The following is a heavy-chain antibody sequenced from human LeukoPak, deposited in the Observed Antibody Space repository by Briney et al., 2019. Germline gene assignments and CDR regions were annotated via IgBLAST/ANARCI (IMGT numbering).Heavy chain of an antibody. CDR2: IYYTGST. J-gene: IGHJ6*03. D-gene: IGHD1-14*01. CDR3: ARDLGPKPGYDYYYYMDV. V-gene: IGHV4-30-4*01. Sequence: PSETLSLTCTVSGASISSGDYYWSWIRQPPGMGLEWFGYIYYTGSTYYNPSLKSRVTISVDRSKNQFSLKLSSVTAADTAVYYCARDLGPKPGYDYYYYMDVWGKGTTVTVSS. CDR1: GASISSGDYY.